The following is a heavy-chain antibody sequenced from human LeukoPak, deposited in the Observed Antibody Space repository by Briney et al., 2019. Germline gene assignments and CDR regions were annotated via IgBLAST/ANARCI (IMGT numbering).Heavy chain of an antibody. CDR2: ISYDGSNK. D-gene: IGHD4-17*01. J-gene: IGHJ4*02. CDR1: GFTFSSYG. Sequence: PGGSLRLSCAASGFTFSSYGMHWVRQAPGKGLEWVAVISYDGSNKYYADSVKGRFTISRDNSKNTLYLQMSSLRAEDTAVYYCAKDLESTVTPFVDYWGQGTLVTVSS. CDR3: AKDLESTVTPFVDY. V-gene: IGHV3-30*18.